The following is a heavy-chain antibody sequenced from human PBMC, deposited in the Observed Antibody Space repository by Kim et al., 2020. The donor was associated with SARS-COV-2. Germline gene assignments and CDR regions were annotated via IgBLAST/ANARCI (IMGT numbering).Heavy chain of an antibody. CDR2: SSNI. Sequence: SSNIYYADSVKGRFTISRENAKNSLYLQMNGLRDEDTAVYYCARARQGDVWGQGTTVTVSS. CDR3: ARARQGDV. V-gene: IGHV3-48*02. J-gene: IGHJ6*02.